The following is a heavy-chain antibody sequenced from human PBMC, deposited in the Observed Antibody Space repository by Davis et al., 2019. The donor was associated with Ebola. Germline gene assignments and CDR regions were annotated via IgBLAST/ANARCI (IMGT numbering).Heavy chain of an antibody. Sequence: SETLSLTCTVSGGSINNFYWNWLRQPPGKGLEWIGNIFYSGSTNYNPSLERRVTILGDTSKKQFSLKLESVTAADTAVYYCASRRGDDWFEYWGQGILVTVSS. CDR1: GGSINNFY. CDR2: IFYSGST. D-gene: IGHD2-21*01. J-gene: IGHJ4*02. V-gene: IGHV4-59*01. CDR3: ASRRGDDWFEY.